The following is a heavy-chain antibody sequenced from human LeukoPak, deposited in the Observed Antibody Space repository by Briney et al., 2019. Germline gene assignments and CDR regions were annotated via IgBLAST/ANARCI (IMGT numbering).Heavy chain of an antibody. Sequence: GGSLRLSCAASGFNFGTYAMSWVRQAPGKGLEWVSAISNNGGYTYYANSVKGRFTISRDNSKNTLSLQLNSLRAEDTAVYYCAKGTSSSCYSAPNYWGQGTLVTVSS. CDR1: GFNFGTYA. D-gene: IGHD2-15*01. CDR2: ISNNGGYT. J-gene: IGHJ4*02. V-gene: IGHV3-23*01. CDR3: AKGTSSSCYSAPNY.